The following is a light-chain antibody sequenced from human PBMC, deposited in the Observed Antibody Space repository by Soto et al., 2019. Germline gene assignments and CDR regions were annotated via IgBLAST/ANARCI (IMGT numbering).Light chain of an antibody. Sequence: GDRVTITCRASQSITYRLAWYQQKAGKAPNLLIYDASSLESGVPSRFSGDGSGTEFTLTISSLQPDDFLATYYCQQYKVYSKTFGQGTKVDIK. J-gene: IGKJ1*01. CDR3: QQYKVYSKT. V-gene: IGKV1-5*01. CDR2: DAS. CDR1: QSITYR.